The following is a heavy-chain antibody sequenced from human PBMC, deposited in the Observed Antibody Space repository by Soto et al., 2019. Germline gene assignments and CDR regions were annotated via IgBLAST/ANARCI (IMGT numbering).Heavy chain of an antibody. J-gene: IGHJ4*02. CDR2: IAHDGSEK. Sequence: EVQLVESGGGLVQPGGSLRLSCAVSGFTFSSYWMSWVRQAPGRGLEWVATIAHDGSEKFYVDSVKGRFTISRDNTKNSLYLQMNSRRAEDTAVYYCARESNAHFDFWGQGTMVTVSS. CDR1: GFTFSSYW. D-gene: IGHD7-27*01. CDR3: ARESNAHFDF. V-gene: IGHV3-7*01.